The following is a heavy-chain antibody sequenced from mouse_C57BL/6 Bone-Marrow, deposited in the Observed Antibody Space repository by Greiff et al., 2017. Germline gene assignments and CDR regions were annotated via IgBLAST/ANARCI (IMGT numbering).Heavy chain of an antibody. CDR1: GFTFSDYY. J-gene: IGHJ1*03. V-gene: IGHV5-12*01. CDR2: ISNGGGST. D-gene: IGHD1-1*01. Sequence: VQLVESGGGLVQPGGSLKLSCAASGFTFSDYYMYWVRQTPEKRLEWVAYISNGGGSTYYPDTVKGRFTISRDNAKNTLYLQMSRLKSEDTAMYYCARHIYYGSPGWYFDVWGTGTTVTVSS. CDR3: ARHIYYGSPGWYFDV.